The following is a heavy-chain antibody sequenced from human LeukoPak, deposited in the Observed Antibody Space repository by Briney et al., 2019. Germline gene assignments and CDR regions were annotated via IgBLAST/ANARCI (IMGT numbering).Heavy chain of an antibody. D-gene: IGHD5-18*01. V-gene: IGHV4-39*07. J-gene: IGHJ4*02. Sequence: SETLSLTCTVSGGSISSSSYYWGWTRQPPGKGLEWIGNIYYSGSTYYNQSLKSRVTISVDTSKNQFSLKLSSVTAADTAVYYCARVEVSEYSYGFFDYWGQETLVTVSS. CDR2: IYYSGST. CDR1: GGSISSSSYY. CDR3: ARVEVSEYSYGFFDY.